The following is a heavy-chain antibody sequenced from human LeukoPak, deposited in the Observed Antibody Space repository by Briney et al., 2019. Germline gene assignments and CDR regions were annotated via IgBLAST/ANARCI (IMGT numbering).Heavy chain of an antibody. CDR2: IYYSGST. V-gene: IGHV4-39*01. Sequence: SETLSLTCTVSGGSISSSSYYWGWIRQPPGKGLEWIGSIYYSGSTYYNPSLKSRVTISLDTSKSQFSLKLSSVTAADTAVYYCARHGERCSSSWPFDYWGQGTLVTVSS. J-gene: IGHJ4*02. CDR3: ARHGERCSSSWPFDY. CDR1: GGSISSSSYY. D-gene: IGHD6-13*01.